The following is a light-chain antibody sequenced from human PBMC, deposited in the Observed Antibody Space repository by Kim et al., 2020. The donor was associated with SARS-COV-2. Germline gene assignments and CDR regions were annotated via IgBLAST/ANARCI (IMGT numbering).Light chain of an antibody. CDR2: GAS. Sequence: SPGQSATVACRASQSVTSDDLAWYQQKVGQAPRLLIYGASSRATGIPDRFSGSGSGTDFTLTISRLEPEDFAVYYCQQYGSQPVTFGQGTKVDIK. J-gene: IGKJ1*01. CDR3: QQYGSQPVT. CDR1: QSVTSDD. V-gene: IGKV3-20*01.